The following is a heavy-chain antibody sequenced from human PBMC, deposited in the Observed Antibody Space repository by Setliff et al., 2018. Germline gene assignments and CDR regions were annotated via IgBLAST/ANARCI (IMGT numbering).Heavy chain of an antibody. D-gene: IGHD1-1*01. CDR1: GASVSSHY. V-gene: IGHV4-59*02. CDR3: VREGYSEYFQD. J-gene: IGHJ1*01. CDR2: ISYSGIT. Sequence: LSLTCNVSGASVSSHYWDWIRQPPGKGLEWIGFISYSGITTYNVSLKSRVSISVDTSKNQLSLTLSSVTAADTAVYYCVREGYSEYFQDWGRGTRVTVSS.